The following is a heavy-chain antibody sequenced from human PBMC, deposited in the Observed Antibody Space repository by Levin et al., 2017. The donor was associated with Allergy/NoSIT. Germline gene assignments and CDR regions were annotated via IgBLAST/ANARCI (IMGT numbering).Heavy chain of an antibody. Sequence: ASVKVSCKASGGTFSSYAISWVRQAPGQGLEWMGGIIPIFGTANYAQKFQGRVTITADESTSTAYMELSSLRSEDTAVYYCARVPYSNPHYYYYGMDVWGQGTTVTVSS. CDR1: GGTFSSYA. V-gene: IGHV1-69*13. D-gene: IGHD4-11*01. J-gene: IGHJ6*02. CDR2: IIPIFGTA. CDR3: ARVPYSNPHYYYYGMDV.